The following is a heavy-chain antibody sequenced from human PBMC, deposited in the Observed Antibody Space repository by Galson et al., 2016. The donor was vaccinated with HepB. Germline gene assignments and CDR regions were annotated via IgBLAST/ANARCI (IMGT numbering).Heavy chain of an antibody. CDR2: IGTAGDT. J-gene: IGHJ2*01. Sequence: SLRLSCAASGFTFSSYDMHWVSQATGKGLEWVSTIGTAGDTYYPGSVKGRFTLSRENAKNSLYLQMNSLRAGDTAVYYCARGAARPGDWYFDLWGRGTLVTVSS. D-gene: IGHD6-6*01. V-gene: IGHV3-13*04. CDR1: GFTFSSYD. CDR3: ARGAARPGDWYFDL.